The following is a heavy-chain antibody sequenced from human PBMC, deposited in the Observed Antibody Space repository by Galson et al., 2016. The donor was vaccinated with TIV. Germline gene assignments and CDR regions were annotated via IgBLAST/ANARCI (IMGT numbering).Heavy chain of an antibody. CDR2: IYPGDSDT. CDR1: GYNFTNYW. D-gene: IGHD2-15*01. V-gene: IGHV5-51*01. J-gene: IGHJ5*02. Sequence: QSGAEVTKPGESLKISCTSSGYNFTNYWIGWVRQMPGKGLEWMGIIYPGDSDTKYSPSFQGHITISADNSIRTAYLQWSSLMTSDTAIYYCARHDRFCSGGSCFSLWLEPWGQGTLVTVSS. CDR3: ARHDRFCSGGSCFSLWLEP.